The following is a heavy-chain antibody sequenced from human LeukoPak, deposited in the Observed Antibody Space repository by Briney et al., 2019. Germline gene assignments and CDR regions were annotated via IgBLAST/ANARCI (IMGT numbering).Heavy chain of an antibody. CDR3: ARRDFWSGYYNY. V-gene: IGHV4-59*12. J-gene: IGHJ4*02. CDR1: GGSLSNYY. Sequence: PSETLSLTCTVSGGSLSNYYWGWIRQPPGKGLEWIGYMYYSGSTSYNPSLKSRVTISVDTSKNQFSLKLSSVTAADTAVYYCARRDFWSGYYNYWGQGTLVTVSS. D-gene: IGHD3-3*01. CDR2: MYYSGST.